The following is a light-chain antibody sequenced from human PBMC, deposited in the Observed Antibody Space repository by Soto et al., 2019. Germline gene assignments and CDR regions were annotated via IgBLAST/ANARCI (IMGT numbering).Light chain of an antibody. CDR1: SSNIGSKT. J-gene: IGLJ1*01. V-gene: IGLV1-44*01. CDR3: AAWDASLNGYV. CDR2: NSY. Sequence: QSVLTQPPSASGTPGQRVTISCSGSSSNIGSKTVNWYQQLPGTVPKLLIYNSYQRLSGVPDRFSGSKSGTSASLAISGLQSDDASDYSCAAWDASLNGYVLGAGTKVTDL.